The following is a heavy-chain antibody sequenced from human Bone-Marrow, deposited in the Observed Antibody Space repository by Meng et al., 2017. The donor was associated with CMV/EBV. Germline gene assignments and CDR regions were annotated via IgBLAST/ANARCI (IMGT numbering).Heavy chain of an antibody. J-gene: IGHJ4*02. CDR1: GYTVSTYF. CDR3: TRVGDSGFGLDY. Sequence: QARSEQKGAGGKKPGASVNVSCNASGYTVSTYFKHWFRQAPGQGLQWMGWLNPYSGDTHFAQKFQGRVTMTSDTSTNAVYMDLSSLSYDDTAIYFCTRVGDSGFGLDYWGQGTLVTVSS. CDR2: LNPYSGDT. V-gene: IGHV1-2*02. D-gene: IGHD2-21*02.